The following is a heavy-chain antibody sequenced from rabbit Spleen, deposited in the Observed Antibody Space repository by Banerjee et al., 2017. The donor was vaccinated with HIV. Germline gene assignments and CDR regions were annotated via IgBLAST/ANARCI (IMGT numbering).Heavy chain of an antibody. J-gene: IGHJ4*01. D-gene: IGHD7-1*01. CDR3: GRSSNAGYAGYGYGSNL. CDR1: GFSFSSGYD. CDR2: INAVTGKP. Sequence: GQLVESGGGLVQPTGSLTLTCTASGFSFSSGYDMCWVRQAPGKGLEWIACINAVTGKPVYATWAKGRFTISTTSSTTVTLQMTSLTAADTATYFCGRSSNAGYAGYGYGSNLWGQGTLVTVS. V-gene: IGHV1S45*01.